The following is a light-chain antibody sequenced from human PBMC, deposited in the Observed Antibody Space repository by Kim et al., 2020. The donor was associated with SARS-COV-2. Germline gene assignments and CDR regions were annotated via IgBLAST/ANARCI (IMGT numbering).Light chain of an antibody. CDR2: GNS. V-gene: IGLV1-40*01. J-gene: IGLJ3*02. Sequence: QRVTSSGTGSSSNIGAGYDVHWYQQLPGTAPKLLIYGNSNRPSGVPDRFSGSKSGTSASLAITGLQAEDEADYYCQSYDSSLSGWVFGGGTKLTVL. CDR3: QSYDSSLSGWV. CDR1: SSNIGAGYD.